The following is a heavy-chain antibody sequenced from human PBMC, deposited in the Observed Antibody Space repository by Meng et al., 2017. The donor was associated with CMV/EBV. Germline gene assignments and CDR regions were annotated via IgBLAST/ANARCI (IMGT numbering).Heavy chain of an antibody. Sequence: ASVKVSCKASGYTFTSYGISRVRQAPGQGLEWMGWISAYNGNTNYAQKLQGRVTMTTDTSTSTAYMELRSLRSDDTAVYYCARVNYDFWSGYKLHGMDVWGQGTTVTVSS. V-gene: IGHV1-18*01. CDR1: GYTFTSYG. CDR3: ARVNYDFWSGYKLHGMDV. J-gene: IGHJ6*02. D-gene: IGHD3-3*01. CDR2: ISAYNGNT.